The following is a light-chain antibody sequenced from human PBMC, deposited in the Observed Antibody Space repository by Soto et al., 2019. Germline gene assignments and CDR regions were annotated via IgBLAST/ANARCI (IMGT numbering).Light chain of an antibody. CDR1: QSISSY. V-gene: IGKV1-39*01. CDR3: QQNYRTPLT. J-gene: IGKJ3*01. CDR2: AAS. Sequence: DIQMTQSPSSLSASVGDRVTITCRASQSISSYLNWYQQKPGKAPKLLIYAASSVQSGVPSRFSGSESGRDFTLTISSLQPEDFATYYCQQNYRTPLTFGPGTKVDIK.